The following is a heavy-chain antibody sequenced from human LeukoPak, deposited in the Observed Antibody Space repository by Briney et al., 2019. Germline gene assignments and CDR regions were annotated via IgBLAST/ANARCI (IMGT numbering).Heavy chain of an antibody. CDR3: ASDHSGWLGLGY. CDR1: GGSISGYY. V-gene: IGHV4-59*08. D-gene: IGHD6-19*01. J-gene: IGHJ4*02. CDR2: LYYMRGA. Sequence: SSETLSLTCTVSGGSISGYYWSWSRQPPGKGVEWIGNLYYMRGAWYKSSLKSRVTTSVDTSRNEFSLKLSSVTATDTGVYYCASDHSGWLGLGYWGQGTLVSVSS.